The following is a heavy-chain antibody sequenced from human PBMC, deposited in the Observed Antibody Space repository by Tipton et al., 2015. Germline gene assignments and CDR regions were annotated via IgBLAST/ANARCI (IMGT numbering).Heavy chain of an antibody. V-gene: IGHV4-59*08. Sequence: GLVKPSETLSLTCTVSGTSINSYYWTWIRQPPGKGLEWIGYVYHSGTPKYNPSLHGRINLSIDTSNNQFSLKLTSVTAADTAVYYCACQDYDSLTRDYQTVDYWGQGTLVTVSS. D-gene: IGHD3-9*01. J-gene: IGHJ4*02. CDR2: VYHSGTP. CDR1: GTSINSYY. CDR3: ACQDYDSLTRDYQTVDY.